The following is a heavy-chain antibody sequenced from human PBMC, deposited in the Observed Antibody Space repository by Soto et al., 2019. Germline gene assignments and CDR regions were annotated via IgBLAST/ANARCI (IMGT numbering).Heavy chain of an antibody. D-gene: IGHD3-10*01. CDR3: ARDLGYYYGSGRTFDY. V-gene: IGHV1-69*08. CDR1: GGTFSSYT. CDR2: IIPILGIA. J-gene: IGHJ4*02. Sequence: QVQLVQSGAEVKKPGSSVKVSCKASGGTFSSYTISWVRQAPGQGLEWMGRIIPILGIANYAQKFQGRVTITXXKXTIXAYMELSSLRSEDTAVYYCARDLGYYYGSGRTFDYWGQGTLVTVSS.